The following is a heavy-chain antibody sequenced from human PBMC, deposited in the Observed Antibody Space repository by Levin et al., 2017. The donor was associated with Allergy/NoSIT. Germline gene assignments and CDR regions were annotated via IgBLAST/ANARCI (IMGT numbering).Heavy chain of an antibody. V-gene: IGHV4-59*01. J-gene: IGHJ6*02. CDR1: GGSISSYY. D-gene: IGHD4-17*01. CDR2: IYYSGST. Sequence: SETLSLTCTVSGGSISSYYWSWIRQPPGKGLEWIGYIYYSGSTNYNPSLKSRVTISVDTSKNQFSLKLSSVTAADTAVYYRARGSKFPGLREYYYGMDVWGQGTTVTVSS. CDR3: ARGSKFPGLREYYYGMDV.